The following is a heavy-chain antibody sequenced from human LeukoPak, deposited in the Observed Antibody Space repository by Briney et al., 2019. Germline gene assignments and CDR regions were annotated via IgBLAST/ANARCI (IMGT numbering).Heavy chain of an antibody. CDR3: ARSRSLRYFDWLLSY. CDR1: GYTFTSYY. J-gene: IGHJ4*02. CDR2: TNPSGGST. V-gene: IGHV1-46*01. D-gene: IGHD3-9*01. Sequence: ASVKVSCKASGYTFTSYYMHWVRQAPGQGLEWMGITNPSGGSTSYAQKFQGRVTMTRDTSTSTVYMELSSLRSEDTAVYYCARSRSLRYFDWLLSYWGQGTLVTVSS.